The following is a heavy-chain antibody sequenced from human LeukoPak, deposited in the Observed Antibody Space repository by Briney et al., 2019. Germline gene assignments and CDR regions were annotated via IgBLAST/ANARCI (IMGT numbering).Heavy chain of an antibody. D-gene: IGHD3-22*01. J-gene: IGHJ4*02. Sequence: PGASLRLSCAASGFTFSSYAMSWVRQAPGKGLEWVSAISGSGGSTYYADSVKGRFTISRDNSKNTLYLQMNSLRAEDTAVYYCAKDWGDSSGYYYLKLDYFDYWGQRTLVTVSS. CDR1: GFTFSSYA. CDR2: ISGSGGST. V-gene: IGHV3-23*01. CDR3: AKDWGDSSGYYYLKLDYFDY.